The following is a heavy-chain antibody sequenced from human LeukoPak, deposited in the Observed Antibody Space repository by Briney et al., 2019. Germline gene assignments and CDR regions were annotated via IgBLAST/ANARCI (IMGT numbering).Heavy chain of an antibody. V-gene: IGHV1-3*01. CDR2: INAGNGNT. CDR1: GYTFTNYA. Sequence: ASVKVSCKASGYTFTNYAMHWVRQAPGQGLEWMGGINAGNGNTKYSQKFRGRVTITRDTSASTAYMELSSLRSEDTAVYYCARASDWLDPWGQGTLVTVSS. J-gene: IGHJ5*02. CDR3: ARASDWLDP.